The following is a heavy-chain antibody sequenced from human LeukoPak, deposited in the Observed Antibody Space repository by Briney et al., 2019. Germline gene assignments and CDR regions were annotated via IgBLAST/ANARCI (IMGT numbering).Heavy chain of an antibody. J-gene: IGHJ3*02. D-gene: IGHD6-6*01. CDR3: ARVRSSSSVIAFDI. CDR1: GGSISSGGYY. Sequence: PSETLSLTCTVSGGSISSGGYYWSWIRQHSGKGLEWIGYIYYSGSTYYNPSLKSRLTISVDTSKNQFSLKLSSVTAADTAVCYCARVRSSSSVIAFDIWGQGTMVTVSS. V-gene: IGHV4-31*03. CDR2: IYYSGST.